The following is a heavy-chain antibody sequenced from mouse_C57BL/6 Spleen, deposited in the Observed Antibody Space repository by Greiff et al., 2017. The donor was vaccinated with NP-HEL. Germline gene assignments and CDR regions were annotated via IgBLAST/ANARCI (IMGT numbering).Heavy chain of an antibody. Sequence: QVQLQQPGAELVKPGASVKLSCKASGYTFTSYWMQWVKQRPGQGLEWIGEIDPSDSYTNYNQKFKGKATLTVDTSSSTAYMPLSSLTSEDSAVYYCARGQGYDYPFAYWGQGTLVTVSA. CDR3: ARGQGYDYPFAY. V-gene: IGHV1-50*01. J-gene: IGHJ3*01. CDR2: IDPSDSYT. D-gene: IGHD2-4*01. CDR1: GYTFTSYW.